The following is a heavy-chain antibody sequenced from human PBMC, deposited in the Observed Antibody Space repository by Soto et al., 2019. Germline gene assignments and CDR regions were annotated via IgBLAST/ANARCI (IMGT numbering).Heavy chain of an antibody. Sequence: QVQLVQSGAEVKKPGASVKVSCKASGYTFTSYGISWVRQAPGQGLEWMGWISAYNGNTNYAQKLQGRVTMTTDTSTGTAYMELRSLRSDDTAVYYCARLPRDYSSGWSSFDYWGQGTLVTVSS. J-gene: IGHJ4*02. CDR2: ISAYNGNT. V-gene: IGHV1-18*01. D-gene: IGHD6-19*01. CDR1: GYTFTSYG. CDR3: ARLPRDYSSGWSSFDY.